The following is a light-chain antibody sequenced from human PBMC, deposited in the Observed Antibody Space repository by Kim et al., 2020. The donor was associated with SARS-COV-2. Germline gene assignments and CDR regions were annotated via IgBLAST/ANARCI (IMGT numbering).Light chain of an antibody. CDR1: SSDVGGYNY. CDR3: SSYAGSNTYI. V-gene: IGLV2-8*01. Sequence: SVLTQPPSASGARGQSVTISCTGTSSDVGGYNYVSWHQQHPGKVPRLMIYEVSERPSGVPDRFSASKSGNTASLIVSGLQAEDEADYYCSSYAGSNTYIFGTGTKVTVL. J-gene: IGLJ1*01. CDR2: EVS.